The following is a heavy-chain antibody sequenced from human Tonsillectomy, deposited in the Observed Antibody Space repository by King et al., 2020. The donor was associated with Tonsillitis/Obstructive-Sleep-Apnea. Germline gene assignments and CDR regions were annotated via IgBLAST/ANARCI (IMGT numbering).Heavy chain of an antibody. CDR3: ARDPTTVTTVYYYYYMDV. Sequence: VQLVESGGGLVKPGGSLRLSCAASGFTFSTYSMNWVRQAPGKGLEWVSSISSSSSYIYYADSVKGRFTISRDNAKNSLYLQMTSLGAEDTAVYYCARDPTTVTTVYYYYYMDVWGKGTTVTVSS. D-gene: IGHD4-17*01. CDR2: ISSSSSYI. V-gene: IGHV3-21*01. J-gene: IGHJ6*03. CDR1: GFTFSTYS.